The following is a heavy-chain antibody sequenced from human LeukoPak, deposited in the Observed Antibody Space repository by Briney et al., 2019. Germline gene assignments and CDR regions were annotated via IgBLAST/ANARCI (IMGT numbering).Heavy chain of an antibody. V-gene: IGHV4-39*07. D-gene: IGHD3-10*01. Sequence: PSETLSLTCTVSGGSISSSSYYWGWIRQPPGKGLEWIGSIYYSGSTYYNPSLKSRVTISVDTSKNQFSLKLSSVTAADTAVYYCARDGRAPYYYGSGSEYTNYYYYGMDVWGQGTTVTVSS. J-gene: IGHJ6*02. CDR2: IYYSGST. CDR1: GGSISSSSYY. CDR3: ARDGRAPYYYGSGSEYTNYYYYGMDV.